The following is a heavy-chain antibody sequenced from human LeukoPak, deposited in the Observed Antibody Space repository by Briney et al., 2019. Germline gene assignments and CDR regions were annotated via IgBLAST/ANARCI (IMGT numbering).Heavy chain of an antibody. V-gene: IGHV3-21*01. CDR1: GFTFSSSN. Sequence: KPGGSLRLSCAASGFTFSSSNLNWVRQAPGKGLEWVSSISSSSNYIYYADSVKGRFTISRDNAKNSLYLQMNSLRADDTAVYYCVRXXXXXDFPXXFDPWGQGTLVTVSS. CDR2: ISSSSNYI. J-gene: IGHJ5*02. D-gene: IGHD2-21*02. CDR3: VRXXXXXDFPXXFDP.